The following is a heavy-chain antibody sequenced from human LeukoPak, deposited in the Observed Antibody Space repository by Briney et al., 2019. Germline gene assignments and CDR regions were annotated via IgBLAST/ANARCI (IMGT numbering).Heavy chain of an antibody. CDR3: ARDGDPLESLYYYGMDV. CDR1: GYNFIGYG. V-gene: IGHV1-18*01. D-gene: IGHD3-3*01. J-gene: IGHJ6*02. CDR2: ISGHNGDT. Sequence: ASVKVSCKASGYNFIGYGISWVRQAPGQGLEWMGWISGHNGDTDYAQKFQHRVTMTTDTSTSTASMELRSLTSDDTAVYYCARDGDPLESLYYYGMDVWGQGTTVSVSS.